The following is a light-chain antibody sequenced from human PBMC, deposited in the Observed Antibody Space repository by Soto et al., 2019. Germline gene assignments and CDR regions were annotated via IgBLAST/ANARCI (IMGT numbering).Light chain of an antibody. Sequence: DIQMTQSPSSRSASVGDRVTITCRASQSISSYLNWYQQKPGKAPKLLIYAASSLQSGVPSRFSGSGSGTDFTLTISSLQPEDFATYYCQQSYSTPGTFGQGTKV. CDR1: QSISSY. V-gene: IGKV1-39*01. CDR2: AAS. J-gene: IGKJ1*01. CDR3: QQSYSTPGT.